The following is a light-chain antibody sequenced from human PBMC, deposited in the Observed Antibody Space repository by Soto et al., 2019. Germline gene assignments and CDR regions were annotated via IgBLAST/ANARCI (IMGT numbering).Light chain of an antibody. V-gene: IGLV2-8*01. CDR2: EVS. CDR1: SSDVGGYNY. J-gene: IGLJ2*01. CDR3: SSYTGSNNLRV. Sequence: QSVLTQPPSASGSPGQSVTISCTGTSSDVGGYNYVSWYQQHLGKAPKLMIYEVSKRPSGVPDRFSGSKSGNTASLTVSGLQADDDADYYCSSYTGSNNLRVFGGGTKLTVL.